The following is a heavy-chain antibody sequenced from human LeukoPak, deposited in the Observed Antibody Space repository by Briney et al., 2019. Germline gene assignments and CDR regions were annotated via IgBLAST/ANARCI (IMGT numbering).Heavy chain of an antibody. CDR2: ITSYGNT. Sequence: ASVKVSCKASGYTFTNYGISWMRQAPGQGLEWMGWITSYGNTNYAQNLQGRVSMTTDTSTSTSYMELRSLRSDDTAVYYCATVFTSGFFDYWGQGTLVTVSS. J-gene: IGHJ4*02. CDR1: GYTFTNYG. D-gene: IGHD3-22*01. V-gene: IGHV1-18*01. CDR3: ATVFTSGFFDY.